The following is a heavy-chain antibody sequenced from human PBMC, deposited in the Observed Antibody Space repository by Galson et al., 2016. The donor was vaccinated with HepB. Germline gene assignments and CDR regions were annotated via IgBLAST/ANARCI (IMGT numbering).Heavy chain of an antibody. Sequence: SVKVSCKASGYTFTSYFVHWVRQAPGQGLEWMGIVHPSGGSTNYAQQFQGRVTMTRDTSTSTVYMELSSLRSEDTAVYYCARGPSLWYFDRWGRGTLVTVSS. D-gene: IGHD6-25*01. CDR3: ARGPSLWYFDR. CDR1: GYTFTSYF. CDR2: VHPSGGST. V-gene: IGHV1-46*01. J-gene: IGHJ2*01.